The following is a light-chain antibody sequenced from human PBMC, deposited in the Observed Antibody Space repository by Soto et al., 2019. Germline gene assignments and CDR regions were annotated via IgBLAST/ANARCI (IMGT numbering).Light chain of an antibody. J-gene: IGKJ2*01. CDR2: GAS. CDR1: QSVSITF. CDR3: QQHGTSPYT. V-gene: IGKV3-20*01. Sequence: EIVLTQSPGTLSLSPGERATLSCRASQSVSITFVAWYQHKPGQAPRLLIYGASSRATGIPDRFSGSASGTDFTLTINRLEPEDFAVYYCQQHGTSPYTFGQGTKLEIK.